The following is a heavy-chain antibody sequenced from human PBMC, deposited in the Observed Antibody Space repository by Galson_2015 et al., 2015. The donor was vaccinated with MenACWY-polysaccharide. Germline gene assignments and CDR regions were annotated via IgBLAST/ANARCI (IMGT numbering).Heavy chain of an antibody. J-gene: IGHJ3*02. V-gene: IGHV3-74*01. CDR2: INSDGSIT. D-gene: IGHD3-10*01. Sequence: SLRLSCAASGFTFTSNWMHWVRPAPGKGLVWVSRINSDGSITSYADSVKGRFTISRDNAKKMLYLQMNSLRDEDTAVYYCVRDRELYIWGQGTMVTISS. CDR3: VRDRELYI. CDR1: GFTFTSNW.